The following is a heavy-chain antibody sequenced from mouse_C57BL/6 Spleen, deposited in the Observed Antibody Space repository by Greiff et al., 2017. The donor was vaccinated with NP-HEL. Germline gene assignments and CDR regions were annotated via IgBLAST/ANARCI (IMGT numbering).Heavy chain of an antibody. D-gene: IGHD3-1*01. Sequence: EVKLVESGGGLVQPKGSLKLSCAASGFSFNTYAMNWVRQAPGKGLEWVARIRSKSNNYATYYADSVKDRFTISRDDSESMLYLQMNNLKTEDTAMYYCVRRGGSSYAMDYWGQGTSVTVSS. CDR3: VRRGGSSYAMDY. CDR1: GFSFNTYA. CDR2: IRSKSNNYAT. J-gene: IGHJ4*01. V-gene: IGHV10-1*01.